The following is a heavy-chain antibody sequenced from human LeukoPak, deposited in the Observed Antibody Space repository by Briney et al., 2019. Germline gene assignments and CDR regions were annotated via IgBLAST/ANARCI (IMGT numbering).Heavy chain of an antibody. V-gene: IGHV4-59*01. J-gene: IGHJ4*02. CDR3: ARHRLGSGWYSK. Sequence: PSETLSLTCTVSVGSISSYYCSWIRQPPGKGLGWIGYIYYSGSTNYNPSLKSRVTISHDTTRNQFCLKQSSVCAAVTPLYSWARHRLGSGWYSKWGQGTLVSVPS. D-gene: IGHD6-19*01. CDR2: IYYSGST. CDR1: VGSISSYY.